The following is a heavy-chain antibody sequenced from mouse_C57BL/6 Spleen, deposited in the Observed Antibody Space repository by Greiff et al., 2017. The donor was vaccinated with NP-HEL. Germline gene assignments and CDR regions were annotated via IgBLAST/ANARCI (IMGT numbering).Heavy chain of an antibody. D-gene: IGHD2-5*01. CDR3: ARGVTTYFDY. CDR2: IYPGDGDT. Sequence: QVQLQQSGPELVKPGASVKISCKASGYAFSSSWMNWVKQRPGKGLEWIGRIYPGDGDTNYNGKFKGKATLTADKSSSTAYMQLSSLTSEDSAVYFCARGVTTYFDYWGQGTTLTVSS. V-gene: IGHV1-82*01. J-gene: IGHJ2*01. CDR1: GYAFSSSW.